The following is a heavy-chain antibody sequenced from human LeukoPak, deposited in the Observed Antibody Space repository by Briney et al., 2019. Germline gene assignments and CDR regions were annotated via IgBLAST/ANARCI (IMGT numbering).Heavy chain of an antibody. J-gene: IGHJ6*03. CDR3: ARTFFYYYYMDV. Sequence: SETLSLTCTVSGYSISSGYYWGWIRQPPGKGLEWIGSIYHSGSTYYNPSLKGRVTISVDTSKNQFSLKLSSVTAADTAVYYCARTFFYYYYMDVWGKGTTVTVSS. V-gene: IGHV4-38-2*02. CDR2: IYHSGST. CDR1: GYSISSGYY.